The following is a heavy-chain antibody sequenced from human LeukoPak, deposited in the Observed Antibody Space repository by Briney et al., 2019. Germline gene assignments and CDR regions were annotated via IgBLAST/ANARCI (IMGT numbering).Heavy chain of an antibody. D-gene: IGHD4-17*01. J-gene: IGHJ4*02. Sequence: ASVKVSCKASGGTFSGYAISWVRQAPGQGLGWMGGIIPIFGTANYAQKFQGRVTITTDESTSTAYMELSSLRSEDTAVYYCARDDGDYSFDYWGQGTLVTVSS. CDR3: ARDDGDYSFDY. CDR1: GGTFSGYA. V-gene: IGHV1-69*05. CDR2: IIPIFGTA.